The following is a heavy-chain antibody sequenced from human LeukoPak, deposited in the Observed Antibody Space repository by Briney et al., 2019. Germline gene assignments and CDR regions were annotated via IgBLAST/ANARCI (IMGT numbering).Heavy chain of an antibody. J-gene: IGHJ4*02. D-gene: IGHD3-10*01. CDR1: GFIFSSYS. CDR2: ISSSSSYI. V-gene: IGHV3-21*01. Sequence: PGGSLRLSCAASGFIFSSYSMNWVRQAPGKGLEWVSSISSSSSYIYYGDSVKGRFTISRDNAKNSLYLQMNSLRAEDTAVYYCARELRITMVRGVIYADYWGQGTLVTVSS. CDR3: ARELRITMVRGVIYADY.